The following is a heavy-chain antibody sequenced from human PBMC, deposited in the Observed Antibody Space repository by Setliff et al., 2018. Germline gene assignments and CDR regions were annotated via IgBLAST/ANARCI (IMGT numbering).Heavy chain of an antibody. CDR1: GYTFTDYG. CDR2: IKSYNGDT. J-gene: IGHJ4*02. D-gene: IGHD3-9*01. V-gene: IGHV1-18*01. Sequence: ASVKVSCKASGYTFTDYGISWVRQAPGQGLEWMGYIKSYNGDTYFARNLQGRLSMTTDASSSTAYMELTSLRSDDTAMYYCARDADHYDTDENPIFDYWGQGTLVTVSS. CDR3: ARDADHYDTDENPIFDY.